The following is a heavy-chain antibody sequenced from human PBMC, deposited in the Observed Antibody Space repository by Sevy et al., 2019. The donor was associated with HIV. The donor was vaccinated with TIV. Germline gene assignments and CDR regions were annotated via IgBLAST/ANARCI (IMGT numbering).Heavy chain of an antibody. V-gene: IGHV3-11*01. CDR1: GFTFSDYY. CDR3: AREGYYDSSGYSYI. D-gene: IGHD3-22*01. Sequence: GGSLRVSCAASGFTFSDYYMSWIRQAPGKGLEWVSYISSSGSTIYYADSVKGRFTISRDNAKNSLYLQMNSLRAEDTAVYYCAREGYYDSSGYSYIWGQGTMVTVSS. J-gene: IGHJ3*02. CDR2: ISSSGSTI.